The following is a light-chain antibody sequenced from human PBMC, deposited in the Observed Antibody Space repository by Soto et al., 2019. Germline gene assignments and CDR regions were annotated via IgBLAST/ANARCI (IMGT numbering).Light chain of an antibody. Sequence: MVPRLSLEAMSVSPGERATLSCRASQGVSSSLAWYQQKPGQPHRXLIYGASTRATGIPARFRGSGSGTELTITISSLKPEDFETYYCQQYNNFRWTFGQGTKG. CDR1: QGVSSS. V-gene: IGKV3-15*01. CDR2: GAS. J-gene: IGKJ1*01. CDR3: QQYNNFRWT.